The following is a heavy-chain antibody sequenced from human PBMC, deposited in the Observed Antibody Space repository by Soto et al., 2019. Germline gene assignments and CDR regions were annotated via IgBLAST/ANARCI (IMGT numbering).Heavy chain of an antibody. V-gene: IGHV4-31*03. D-gene: IGHD3-22*01. Sequence: QVQLQETGPGLVKPSQTLSLTCTVSGGSIGSGSYYWSWIRQHPGKGLEWIGYIYFSGSTYYNPSLKSRVTISEDTSKNQFSLRLSSVTAADTAMYYCARGGYYYDSSAYSEGYYFDYWGQGLLVTVSS. CDR2: IYFSGST. CDR3: ARGGYYYDSSAYSEGYYFDY. CDR1: GGSIGSGSYY. J-gene: IGHJ4*02.